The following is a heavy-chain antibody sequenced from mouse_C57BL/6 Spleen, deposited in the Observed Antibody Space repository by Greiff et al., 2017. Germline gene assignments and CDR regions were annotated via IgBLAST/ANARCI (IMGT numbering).Heavy chain of an antibody. CDR2: IWTGGGT. Sequence: VKLVESGPGLVAPSQSLSITCTVSGFSLTSYAISWVRQPPGKGLEWLGVIWTGGGTNYNSALKSRLSISKDNSKSQVFLKMNSQQTADTAREDCARAYDGWRYFAYWGQGTTLTVSA. D-gene: IGHD2-3*01. CDR1: GFSLTSYA. CDR3: ARAYDGWRYFAY. J-gene: IGHJ2*01. V-gene: IGHV2-9-1*01.